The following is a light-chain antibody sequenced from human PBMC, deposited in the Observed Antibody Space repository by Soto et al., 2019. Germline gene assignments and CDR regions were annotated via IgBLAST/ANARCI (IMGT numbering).Light chain of an antibody. CDR2: ATS. V-gene: IGKV3-20*01. J-gene: IGKJ1*01. Sequence: EIVLTQSPATLSLSPGERATLSCRASQTVNSDYLAWFQQRPGQAPRLLIFATSRRATDIPDRFSGSGPGTDFTLAIRRLEPEDFAVYYCHQFGYSPRTFGQGTKVDIK. CDR3: HQFGYSPRT. CDR1: QTVNSDY.